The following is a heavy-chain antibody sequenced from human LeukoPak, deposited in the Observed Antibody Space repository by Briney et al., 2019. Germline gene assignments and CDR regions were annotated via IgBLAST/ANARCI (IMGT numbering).Heavy chain of an antibody. CDR3: ARHGTSGYYYYGMDV. J-gene: IGHJ6*02. V-gene: IGHV5-51*01. Sequence: GESLKISCKGSGYSFTSYWIGWVRQMPGKGLGWMGIIYPGDSDTRYSPSFQGQVTISADKSISTAYLQWSSLKASDTAMYYCARHGTSGYYYYGMDVWGQGTTVTVSS. CDR1: GYSFTSYW. D-gene: IGHD1-14*01. CDR2: IYPGDSDT.